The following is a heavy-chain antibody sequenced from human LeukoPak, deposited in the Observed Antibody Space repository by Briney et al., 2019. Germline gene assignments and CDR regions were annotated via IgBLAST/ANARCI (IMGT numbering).Heavy chain of an antibody. D-gene: IGHD3-10*01. CDR2: IRNDGSNK. CDR3: AKGGVYYGSGSYSNMDV. J-gene: IGHJ6*03. V-gene: IGHV3-30*02. CDR1: GFRFSGIG. Sequence: PGGSLRLSCAASGFRFSGIGMHWVRQAPGKGLDWVAYIRNDGSNKHYADSVKGRFSISRDNSKNTLSLEMNSLRAEDTAVYYCAKGGVYYGSGSYSNMDVWGKGTTVTVSS.